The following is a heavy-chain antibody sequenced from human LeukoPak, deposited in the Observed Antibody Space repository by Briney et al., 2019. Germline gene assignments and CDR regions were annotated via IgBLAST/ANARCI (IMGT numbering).Heavy chain of an antibody. J-gene: IGHJ6*02. Sequence: GGSLRLSCAASGFTVSSNYMSWVRQAPGKGLEWVSVIYSGGSTYYADSVKGRFTISRDNPKNTLYLQMNSLRAEDTAVYYCARDRARYCSSTSCYLYHGMDVWGQGTTVTVSS. V-gene: IGHV3-53*01. CDR3: ARDRARYCSSTSCYLYHGMDV. D-gene: IGHD2-2*01. CDR2: IYSGGST. CDR1: GFTVSSNY.